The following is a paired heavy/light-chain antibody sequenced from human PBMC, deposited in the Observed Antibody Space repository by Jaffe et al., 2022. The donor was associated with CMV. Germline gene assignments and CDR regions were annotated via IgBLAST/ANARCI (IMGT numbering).Light chain of an antibody. J-gene: IGLJ2*01. V-gene: IGLV7-46*01. Sequence: QAVVTQEPSLTVSPGGTVTLTCGSSTGAVTSGHYPYWFQQKPGQAPRTLIYDTNNKHSWTPARFSGSLLGGKAALTLSGAQPEDEAEYYCLLSYNGARHVEFGGGTKLTVL. CDR1: TGAVTSGHY. CDR3: LLSYNGARHVE. CDR2: DTN.
Heavy chain of an antibody. CDR2: IKSKTDGGTT. CDR1: GFTSSNAW. CDR3: TTVQGHYYDSSGYEDNY. J-gene: IGHJ4*02. D-gene: IGHD3-22*01. V-gene: IGHV3-15*01. Sequence: EVQLVESGGGLVKPGGSLRLSCAASGFTSSNAWMSWVRQGPGKGLEWVGRIKSKTDGGTTDYTAPVKGRFTISRDDSKNTLYLQMNSLKTEDTAVYYCTTVQGHYYDSSGYEDNYWGQGTLVTVSS.